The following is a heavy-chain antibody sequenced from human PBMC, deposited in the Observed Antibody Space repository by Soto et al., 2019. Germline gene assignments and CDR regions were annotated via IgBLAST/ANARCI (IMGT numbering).Heavy chain of an antibody. J-gene: IGHJ6*02. D-gene: IGHD6-13*01. V-gene: IGHV3-13*01. CDR2: IGTAGDT. CDR1: GFTFSSYD. Sequence: GGSLRLSCAASGFTFSSYDMHWVRQATGKGLEWVSAIGTAGDTYYPGSVKGRFTISRENAKNSLYLQMNSRRAGDTAVYYCARESSYYYYYYGMDVWGQGTTVTVSS. CDR3: ARESSYYYYYYGMDV.